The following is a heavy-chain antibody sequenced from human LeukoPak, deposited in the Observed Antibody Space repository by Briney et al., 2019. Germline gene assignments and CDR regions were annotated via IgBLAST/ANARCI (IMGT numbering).Heavy chain of an antibody. J-gene: IGHJ4*02. D-gene: IGHD1-26*01. Sequence: PGGSLRLSCAASGFTFSSYAMSWGRQAPGKGLEWVSAITNSGGGTYYADSVKGRFTISRDNSKNALYLQMHSLRAEDTAVYYCAKGGGGSFYDFWGQGTLVTVSS. CDR3: AKGGGGSFYDF. CDR2: ITNSGGGT. V-gene: IGHV3-23*01. CDR1: GFTFSSYA.